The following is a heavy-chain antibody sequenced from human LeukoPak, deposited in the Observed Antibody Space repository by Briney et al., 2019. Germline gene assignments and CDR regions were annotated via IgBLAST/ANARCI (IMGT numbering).Heavy chain of an antibody. Sequence: PSETLSLTCTVSGGPISSSSYYWGWIRQPPGKGLEWIGSIYYSGSTYYNPSLKSRVTISVDTSKNQFSLKLSSVTAADTAVYYCARWEPFTFFDYWGQGTLVTVSS. D-gene: IGHD1-26*01. CDR3: ARWEPFTFFDY. CDR2: IYYSGST. J-gene: IGHJ4*02. V-gene: IGHV4-39*01. CDR1: GGPISSSSYY.